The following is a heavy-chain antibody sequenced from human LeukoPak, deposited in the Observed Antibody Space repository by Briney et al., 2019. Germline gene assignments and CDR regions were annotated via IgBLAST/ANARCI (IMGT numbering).Heavy chain of an antibody. CDR2: IKTDGSFT. Sequence: PGGSLRLSCTASGITLSNYWMHWVRQAPGKGPVWVSGIKTDGSFTTYADSVRGRFTISRDNAKNTVSLQMNSLRVEDTAMYYCARLEAPYDNDEYRWGQGALVTVSS. J-gene: IGHJ5*02. CDR3: ARLEAPYDNDEYR. D-gene: IGHD5-12*01. V-gene: IGHV3-74*01. CDR1: GITLSNYW.